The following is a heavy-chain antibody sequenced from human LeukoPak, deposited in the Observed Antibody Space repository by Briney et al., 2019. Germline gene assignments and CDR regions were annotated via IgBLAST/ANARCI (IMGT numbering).Heavy chain of an antibody. V-gene: IGHV4-34*01. Sequence: SETLSLTCAVYGGSFSGYYWSWIRQPPGKGLEWIGEINHSGSTNYNPSLMSRVTISVDTSKNQFSLKLSSVTAADTAVYYCARGPTTINSSSWYEGGWFDPWGQGTLVTVSS. J-gene: IGHJ5*02. D-gene: IGHD6-13*01. CDR3: ARGPTTINSSSWYEGGWFDP. CDR2: INHSGST. CDR1: GGSFSGYY.